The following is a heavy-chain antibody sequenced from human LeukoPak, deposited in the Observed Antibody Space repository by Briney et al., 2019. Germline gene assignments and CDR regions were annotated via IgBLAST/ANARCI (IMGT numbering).Heavy chain of an antibody. D-gene: IGHD3-22*01. CDR2: ISSNGGNT. CDR3: AKDYYDTEAPDY. V-gene: IGHV3-23*01. Sequence: GGSLRLSCAAPGFTFSSYAMSWVRQAPGKGLEWVSAISSNGGNTYYADSVKGRFTISRDNSKNTLYLQMNSLRAEDTAVYYCAKDYYDTEAPDYWGQGTLVTVSS. J-gene: IGHJ4*02. CDR1: GFTFSSYA.